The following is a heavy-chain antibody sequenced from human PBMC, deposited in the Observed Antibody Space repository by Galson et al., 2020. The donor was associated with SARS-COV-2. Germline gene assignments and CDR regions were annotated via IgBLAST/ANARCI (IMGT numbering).Heavy chain of an antibody. J-gene: IGHJ4*02. D-gene: IGHD4-17*01. CDR3: ARRFADYGGNSGLNYFDY. Sequence: GGSLRLSCQGSGYTFNNYLIGWVRQMPGKGLEWMGIIYPDDSDTTYSPSFQGQVTISTDKSINTAYLQWSSLKASDTATYYCARRFADYGGNSGLNYFDYWGQGTLVTVSS. CDR1: GYTFNNYL. V-gene: IGHV5-51*01. CDR2: IYPDDSDT.